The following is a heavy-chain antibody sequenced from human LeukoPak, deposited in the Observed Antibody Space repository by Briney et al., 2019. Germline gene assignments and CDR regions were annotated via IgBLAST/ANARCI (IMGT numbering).Heavy chain of an antibody. CDR2: IYPGDSDT. J-gene: IGHJ6*02. D-gene: IGHD1-1*01. Sequence: GESLKISCKGFGYSFTSYWIGWVRQMPGKGLEWMGIIYPGDSDTRYSPSFQGQVTISADKSISTAYLQWSSLKASDTAMYYCAREGRRTTAQTYYYYGMDVWGQGTTVTVSS. CDR3: AREGRRTTAQTYYYYGMDV. CDR1: GYSFTSYW. V-gene: IGHV5-51*01.